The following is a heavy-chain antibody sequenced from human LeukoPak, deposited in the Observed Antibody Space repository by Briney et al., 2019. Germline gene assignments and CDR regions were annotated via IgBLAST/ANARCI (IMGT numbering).Heavy chain of an antibody. CDR1: GFTFSSYS. Sequence: GGSLRLSCAASGFTFSSYSMNWARQAPGKGLEWVSYISSSSSTIYYADSVKGRFTISRDNAKNSLYLQMNSLRAEDTAVYYCARGEDWNYGLDAFDIWGQGTMVTVSS. J-gene: IGHJ3*02. D-gene: IGHD1-7*01. CDR2: ISSSSSTI. CDR3: ARGEDWNYGLDAFDI. V-gene: IGHV3-48*01.